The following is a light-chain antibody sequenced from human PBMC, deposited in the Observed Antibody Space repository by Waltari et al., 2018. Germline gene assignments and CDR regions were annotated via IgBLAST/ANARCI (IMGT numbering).Light chain of an antibody. CDR2: LNSDGSH. J-gene: IGLJ3*02. Sequence: QLVLTQSPSASASLGASVKLTCTLSSGHSSYAIAWHQQQPEKGPRFLMKLNSDGSHSKGEVIPYRFSGSRSGTECYLTISSLQSEDEADYYCQTWDNDIRVFGGGTEMTVL. V-gene: IGLV4-69*01. CDR1: SGHSSYA. CDR3: QTWDNDIRV.